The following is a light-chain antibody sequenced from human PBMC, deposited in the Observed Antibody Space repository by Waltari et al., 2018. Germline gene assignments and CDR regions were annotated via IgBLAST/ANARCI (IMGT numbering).Light chain of an antibody. V-gene: IGKV1-5*03. CDR3: QQYNSYSPT. CDR2: KAS. J-gene: IGKJ1*01. Sequence: DIQMTQSPATLSASVGDRVTITCRASPSISSGLAWYQQKPGKDPKLLIYKASSLESGVPSRFSGSGSGTEFTLTLSSLQPDDFATYYCQQYNSYSPTFGQGTKVEIK. CDR1: PSISSG.